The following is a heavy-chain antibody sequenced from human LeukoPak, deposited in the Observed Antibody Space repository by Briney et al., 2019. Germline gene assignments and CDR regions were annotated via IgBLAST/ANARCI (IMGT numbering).Heavy chain of an antibody. CDR3: ARTTEGGYTYDYFYYYYMDV. CDR1: GDSISYFY. V-gene: IGHV4-59*01. Sequence: SETLSLTCSVSGDSISYFYWSWIRQPPGKGLQWIGYIHYSGSTNYNPSLKSRVTISVNMSKNQFSLRLSSVTAADTAVYYCARTTEGGYTYDYFYYYYMDVWGKGTTVTISS. D-gene: IGHD5-18*01. J-gene: IGHJ6*03. CDR2: IHYSGST.